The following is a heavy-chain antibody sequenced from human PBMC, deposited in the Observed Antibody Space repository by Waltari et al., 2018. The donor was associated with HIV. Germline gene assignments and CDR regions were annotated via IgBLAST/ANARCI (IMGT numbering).Heavy chain of an antibody. V-gene: IGHV3-49*04. J-gene: IGHJ4*02. CDR3: TRDLRFLFDY. CDR1: GFTFGVYA. Sequence: RLVESGGGLVQPGRSLRVSCTASGFTFGVYAFSWVRQAPGKGLEWVGFIRRKKYGGTTEYAASVKGRFNISRDDSKSIAYLHLNSLKTEDTGIYYCTRDLRFLFDYWGQGALVIVSS. CDR2: IRRKKYGGTT.